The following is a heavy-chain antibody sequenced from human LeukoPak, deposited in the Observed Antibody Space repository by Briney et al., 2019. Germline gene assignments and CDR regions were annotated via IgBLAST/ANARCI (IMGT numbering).Heavy chain of an antibody. CDR3: AKRSRFLEWFDYYYYGMDV. J-gene: IGHJ6*02. V-gene: IGHV3-23*01. CDR2: ISGSGGST. Sequence: GGSLRLSCAASGFTFSSHAMSWVRQAPGKGLEWVSAISGSGGSTYYADSVKGRFTISRDNSKNTLYLQMNSLRAEDTAVYYCAKRSRFLEWFDYYYYGMDVWGQGTTVTVSS. D-gene: IGHD3-3*01. CDR1: GFTFSSHA.